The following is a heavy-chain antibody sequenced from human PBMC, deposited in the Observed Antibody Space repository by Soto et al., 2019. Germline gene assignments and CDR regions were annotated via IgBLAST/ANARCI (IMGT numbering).Heavy chain of an antibody. Sequence: SETLSLTCTVSGGSISSSSYYWGWIRQPPGKGLEWIGSFFYSGSTYYNPSLKSRVTIPVDTSKNQFSLKLSSVTAADTAVYYCASEAYDFWSGYYRSYWFDPWGQETLVTVSS. J-gene: IGHJ5*02. CDR1: GGSISSSSYY. CDR3: ASEAYDFWSGYYRSYWFDP. D-gene: IGHD3-3*01. CDR2: FFYSGST. V-gene: IGHV4-39*01.